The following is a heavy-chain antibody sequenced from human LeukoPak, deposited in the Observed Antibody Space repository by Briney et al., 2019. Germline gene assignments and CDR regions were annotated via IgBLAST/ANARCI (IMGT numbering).Heavy chain of an antibody. CDR2: ISYDGSNK. V-gene: IGHV3-30*04. Sequence: GGSLRLSCAASGFTFSSYAMHWVRQPPGKGLEWVAVISYDGSNKYYADSVKGRFTISRDNSKNTLYLQMNSLRAEDTAVYYCARVGEKAFHLWPEIDYWGQGTLVTVS. CDR3: ARVGEKAFHLWPEIDY. D-gene: IGHD5-24*01. J-gene: IGHJ4*02. CDR1: GFTFSSYA.